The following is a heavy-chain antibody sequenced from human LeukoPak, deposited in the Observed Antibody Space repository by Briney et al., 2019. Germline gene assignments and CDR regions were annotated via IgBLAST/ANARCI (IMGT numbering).Heavy chain of an antibody. CDR2: IYYSGST. Sequence: SETLSLTCTVSGGSISSSSYYWGWIRQPPGKGLEWIGSIYYSGSTYYNPSLKSRVTISVDTSKNQFSLKLSSVTAADTTVYYCARDSTMVRGVIYGMDVWGQGTTVTVSS. D-gene: IGHD3-10*01. CDR1: GGSISSSSYY. CDR3: ARDSTMVRGVIYGMDV. V-gene: IGHV4-39*07. J-gene: IGHJ6*02.